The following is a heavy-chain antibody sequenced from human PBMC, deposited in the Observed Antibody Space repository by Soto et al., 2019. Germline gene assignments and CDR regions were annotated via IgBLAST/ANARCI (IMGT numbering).Heavy chain of an antibody. CDR3: AKGLRWLLPYFDY. J-gene: IGHJ4*02. CDR2: INRSGST. V-gene: IGHV4-34*01. Sequence: SETLSLTCAVYGGSFSGYYWSWIRQPPGKGLEWIGEINRSGSTNYNPSLKSRVTISVDTSKNQFSLKLSSVTAADTAVYYCAKGLRWLLPYFDYWGQGTLVTVSS. CDR1: GGSFSGYY. D-gene: IGHD1-26*01.